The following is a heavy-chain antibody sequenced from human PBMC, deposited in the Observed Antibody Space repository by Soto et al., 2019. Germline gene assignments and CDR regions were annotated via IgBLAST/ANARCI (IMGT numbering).Heavy chain of an antibody. D-gene: IGHD3-10*01. J-gene: IGHJ4*02. V-gene: IGHV1-3*01. CDR1: GDTFNFYT. Sequence: ASVKVSCKASGDTFNFYTINWVRQAPGLGLERMGRFNPVLSFTKSSQKFQGRVTLTRDKSASTAYMELSSLRSEDTAVYYCASCPQNCITSSPCCLFFDYWGQGTLVTVSS. CDR3: ASCPQNCITSSPCCLFFDY. CDR2: FNPVLSFT.